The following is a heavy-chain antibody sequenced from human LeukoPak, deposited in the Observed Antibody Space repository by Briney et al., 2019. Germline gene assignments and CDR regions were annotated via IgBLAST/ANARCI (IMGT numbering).Heavy chain of an antibody. CDR2: IIRSGSAI. J-gene: IGHJ3*02. V-gene: IGHV3-48*03. D-gene: IGHD3-22*01. CDR1: GFPFSTSE. Sequence: GSLRLSCAASGFPFSTSEMNWVRRAPGKGVEWVSYIIRSGSAIYYADSVKGRFTISRYNAKNSLYLQMNSLRAEDTAVYYCARDLDYYDSSGYLTPDAFDIWGQGTVVTVSS. CDR3: ARDLDYYDSSGYLTPDAFDI.